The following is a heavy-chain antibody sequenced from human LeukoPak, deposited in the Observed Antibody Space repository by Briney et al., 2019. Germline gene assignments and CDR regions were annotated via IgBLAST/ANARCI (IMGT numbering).Heavy chain of an antibody. V-gene: IGHV4-59*01. D-gene: IGHD1-26*01. J-gene: IGHJ4*02. CDR3: ARGLPAGSLPGY. Sequence: PSETLSLTCTVSGGSISSYYWSWIRQPPGKGLEWIGYIYYSGSTNYNPSLKSRVTISVDTSKNQFSLKLSSVTAADTAVYYCARGLPAGSLPGYWGQGTLVTVSS. CDR2: IYYSGST. CDR1: GGSISSYY.